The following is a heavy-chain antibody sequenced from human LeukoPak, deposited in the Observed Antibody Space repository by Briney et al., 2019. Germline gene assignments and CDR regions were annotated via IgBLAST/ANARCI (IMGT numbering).Heavy chain of an antibody. CDR2: IYYTGST. CDR3: ARDFFGVVVPAAIWFDP. CDR1: GDSISSYY. V-gene: IGHV4-59*08. D-gene: IGHD2-2*01. J-gene: IGHJ5*02. Sequence: SETLSLTCTVSGDSISSYYWSWIRQPPGKGLEWIGYIYYTGSTSFNPSLKSRVTISVDTSKNQFSLKLSSVTAADTGVYYCARDFFGVVVPAAIWFDPWGQGTLVTVSS.